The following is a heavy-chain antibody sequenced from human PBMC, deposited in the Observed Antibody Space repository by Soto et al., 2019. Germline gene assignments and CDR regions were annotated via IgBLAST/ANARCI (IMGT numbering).Heavy chain of an antibody. J-gene: IGHJ5*02. CDR1: GYTFTSYG. CDR3: TRSRTYNWFDP. V-gene: IGHV1-18*01. Sequence: QVPLVQSGAEVKKPGASVKVSCKASGYTFTSYGITWVRQAPGQGLEWMGWISVYNGNTNYAQHLQGRVTMTTDTSTSTAYMELRSLRSDDTAVYYCTRSRTYNWFDPWGQGTLVTVSS. CDR2: ISVYNGNT.